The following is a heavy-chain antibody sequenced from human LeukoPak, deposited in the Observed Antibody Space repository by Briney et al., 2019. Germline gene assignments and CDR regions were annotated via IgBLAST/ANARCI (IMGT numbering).Heavy chain of an antibody. D-gene: IGHD4-17*01. CDR1: NGSISSYY. V-gene: IGHV4-59*08. Sequence: SETLSLTCTVSNGSISSYYWTWIRQPPGKTLEWIGYIYYSGRTNYNPSLKSRVTISVDTSQNQFSLSLSSVTAADTAVYYRARHGSYGLFDYWGQGTLVTVSS. CDR2: IYYSGRT. J-gene: IGHJ4*02. CDR3: ARHGSYGLFDY.